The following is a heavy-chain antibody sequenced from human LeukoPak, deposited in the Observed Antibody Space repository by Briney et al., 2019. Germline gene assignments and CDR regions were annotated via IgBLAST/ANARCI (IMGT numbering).Heavy chain of an antibody. D-gene: IGHD1-26*01. J-gene: IGHJ4*02. CDR2: ISAYNGNT. Sequence: ASVKVSCKASGYTFTSYGISWVRQAPGQGLEWMGWISAYNGNTNYAQKLQGRVTMTTDTSTSTAYMELRSLRSDDTAVYYCARDRQPTIVGATGYWGQGTLVTVSS. V-gene: IGHV1-18*01. CDR3: ARDRQPTIVGATGY. CDR1: GYTFTSYG.